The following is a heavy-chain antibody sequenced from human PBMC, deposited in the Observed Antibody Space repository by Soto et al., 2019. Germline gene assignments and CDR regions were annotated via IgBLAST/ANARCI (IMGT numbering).Heavy chain of an antibody. Sequence: QVQLVQSGAEVKKPGSSVKVSCKASGGTFSSYAISWVRQAPGQGLEWMGGIIPICGTANYAQKFQGRVTITADESTSTAYMELSSLRSEDTAVYYCARVLTVVKSFHYWYFDLWGRGTLVTVSS. CDR1: GGTFSSYA. CDR3: ARVLTVVKSFHYWYFDL. J-gene: IGHJ2*01. CDR2: IIPICGTA. D-gene: IGHD2-15*01. V-gene: IGHV1-69*12.